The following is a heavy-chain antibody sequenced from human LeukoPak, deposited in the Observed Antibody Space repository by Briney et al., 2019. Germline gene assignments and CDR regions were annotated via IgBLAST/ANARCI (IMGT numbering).Heavy chain of an antibody. D-gene: IGHD4-11*01. CDR1: GYTFTTYD. J-gene: IGHJ4*02. V-gene: IGHV1-8*01. CDR3: ARVVGSIDY. Sequence: GASVTVSCQSSGYTFTTYDINWVRQVTGKGLEWMGWMNINSGDRGYAQKFHGRVTMTRDTSINTAYMDLSSLRSDDTAVYYCARVVGSIDYWGQGTLVTVSS. CDR2: MNINSGDR.